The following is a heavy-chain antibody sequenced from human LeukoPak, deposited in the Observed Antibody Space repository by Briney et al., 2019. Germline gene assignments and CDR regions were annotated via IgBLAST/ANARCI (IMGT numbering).Heavy chain of an antibody. CDR2: IKNKADRGEI. Sequence: GGSLRLSCAASGFSFSDTYINWVRQIPGTGLEWVGLIKNKADRGEIEYAAPVKDRFTISRDDTKNTVYLQMSSLKTEDTAVYYCTTESSGSLPYWGQGTLVTVSS. J-gene: IGHJ4*02. D-gene: IGHD1-26*01. CDR1: GFSFSDTY. CDR3: TTESSGSLPY. V-gene: IGHV3-15*07.